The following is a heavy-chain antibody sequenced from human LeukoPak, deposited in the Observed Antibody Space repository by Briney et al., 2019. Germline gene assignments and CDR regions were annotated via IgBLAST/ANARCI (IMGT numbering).Heavy chain of an antibody. Sequence: PGGSLRLSRAASGFTFSSYEMNWVRQAPGKGLVWVSHINNDGSITNYADSVKGRFTISRDNAKNTLYLQMNSLRVEDTAVYYCAKSWNYYDSSGDDALDIWGQGTMVTVSS. CDR2: INNDGSIT. V-gene: IGHV3-74*01. D-gene: IGHD3-22*01. CDR3: AKSWNYYDSSGDDALDI. J-gene: IGHJ3*02. CDR1: GFTFSSYE.